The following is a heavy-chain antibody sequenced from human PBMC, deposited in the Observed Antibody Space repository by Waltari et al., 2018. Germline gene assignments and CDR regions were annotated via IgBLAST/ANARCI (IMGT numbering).Heavy chain of an antibody. CDR2: IYYSGST. CDR3: ARSGYYDSSGYYWWFDP. J-gene: IGHJ5*02. D-gene: IGHD3-22*01. Sequence: QLQLQESGPGLVKPSETLSLTCTVSGGSLSSSNYYWGWIRQPPGKGLEWIGSIYYSGSTYYNPSLKSRVTISVDTSKNQFYLKLNSVTAADTAVHYCARSGYYDSSGYYWWFDPWGQGTLVTVSS. V-gene: IGHV4-39*01. CDR1: GGSLSSSNYY.